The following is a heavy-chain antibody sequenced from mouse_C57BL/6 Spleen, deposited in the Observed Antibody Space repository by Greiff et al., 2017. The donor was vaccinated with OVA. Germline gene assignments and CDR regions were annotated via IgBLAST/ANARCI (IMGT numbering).Heavy chain of an antibody. CDR3: AKQDGYYDYYAMDY. Sequence: QVQLQQSGAELVKPGASVKLSCKASGYTFTEYTIHWVKQRPGQGLEWIGRFYPGSGSIKYNEKFKDKATLTVDKSSSTVYMELSRLTSEDSAVYFCAKQDGYYDYYAMDYWGQGTSVTVSS. CDR2: FYPGSGSI. V-gene: IGHV1-62-2*01. CDR1: GYTFTEYT. D-gene: IGHD2-3*01. J-gene: IGHJ4*01.